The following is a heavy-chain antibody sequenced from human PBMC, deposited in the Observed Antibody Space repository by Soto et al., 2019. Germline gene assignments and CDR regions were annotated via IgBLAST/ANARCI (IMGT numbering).Heavy chain of an antibody. D-gene: IGHD3-10*01. V-gene: IGHV3-74*01. CDR3: VRGASGRYYMDV. CDR1: GFTFSSYW. CDR2: INTDASRT. J-gene: IGHJ6*03. Sequence: EVQLVESGGGLVQPAGSLRLACAASGFTFSSYWIHWVRQGPGKGLVWVSRINTDASRTNYADSVKGRFTISRDNAKNTVYLQVNSLRDEDTALYFCVRGASGRYYMDVWGKGTTVTVSS.